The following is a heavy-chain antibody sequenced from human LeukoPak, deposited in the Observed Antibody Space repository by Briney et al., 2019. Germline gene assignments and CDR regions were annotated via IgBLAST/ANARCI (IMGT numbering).Heavy chain of an antibody. J-gene: IGHJ3*02. V-gene: IGHV3-21*01. CDR2: ISSSSSYI. D-gene: IGHD3-16*02. Sequence: PGGSLRLSCAASGFTFSSYSMNWVRQAPGKGLEWVSSISSSSSYIYYADSVKGRFTISRENAKNSLYLQMNSLRAGDTAVYYRARGRLSDPIDAFDIWGQGTMVTVSS. CDR1: GFTFSSYS. CDR3: ARGRLSDPIDAFDI.